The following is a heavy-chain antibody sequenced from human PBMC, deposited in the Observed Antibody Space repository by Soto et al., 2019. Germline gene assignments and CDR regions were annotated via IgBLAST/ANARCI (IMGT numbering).Heavy chain of an antibody. J-gene: IGHJ3*02. V-gene: IGHV1-18*01. D-gene: IGHD3-16*01. CDR1: GYTFSNYG. Sequence: QVQLVQSGAEVKNPGASVKVSCKASGYTFSNYGISWVRQAPGQGLEWMGWISPYNGNTKYTQKFQGRVTMTADTSTSTAYMELRSLTSEATAVFYCARVFGWGSYTAFDTWGQGTMVTVSS. CDR3: ARVFGWGSYTAFDT. CDR2: ISPYNGNT.